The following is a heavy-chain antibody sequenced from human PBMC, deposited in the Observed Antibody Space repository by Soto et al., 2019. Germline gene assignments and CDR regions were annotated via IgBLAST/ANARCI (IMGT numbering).Heavy chain of an antibody. CDR1: GFTFSSYS. CDR2: ISSSSSYI. V-gene: IGHV3-21*01. J-gene: IGHJ5*02. CDR3: ARLRLSIVRINWFDP. Sequence: GGSLRLSCAASGFTFSSYSMNWVRQAPGKGLEWVSSISSSSSYIYYADSVKGRFTISRDNAKNSLYLQMNSLRAEDTAVYYCARLRLSIVRINWFDPWGQGTLVTVSS. D-gene: IGHD3-10*01.